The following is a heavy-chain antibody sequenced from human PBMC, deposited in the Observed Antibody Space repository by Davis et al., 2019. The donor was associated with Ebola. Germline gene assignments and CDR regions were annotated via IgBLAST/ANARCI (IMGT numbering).Heavy chain of an antibody. J-gene: IGHJ4*02. CDR2: ISYSGATI. CDR1: GFTFSDNY. V-gene: IGHV3-11*01. CDR3: VSLLH. Sequence: GESLKISCAASGFTFSDNYMTWIRQAPGKGLEWVAYISYSGATIYYAGSVKGRFTISRDNAKNSLHLQMNSLRVEDTAMYYCVSLLHWGQGARVTVSS.